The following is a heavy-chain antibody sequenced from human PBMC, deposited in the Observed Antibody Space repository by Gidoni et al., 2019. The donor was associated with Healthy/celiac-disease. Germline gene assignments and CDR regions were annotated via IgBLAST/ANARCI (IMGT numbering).Heavy chain of an antibody. J-gene: IGHJ6*02. Sequence: EVQLVESGGGLVQPGGSLSLSCAASGFPFSSSWMSWVRQAPGKGLEWVANIKQDGSEKYYVDSVKGRFTISRDNAKNALYLQMNSLRAEDTAVYYCARGSGSYYFNYYYGMDVWGQGTTVTVSS. CDR3: ARGSGSYYFNYYYGMDV. D-gene: IGHD1-26*01. CDR1: GFPFSSSW. CDR2: IKQDGSEK. V-gene: IGHV3-7*03.